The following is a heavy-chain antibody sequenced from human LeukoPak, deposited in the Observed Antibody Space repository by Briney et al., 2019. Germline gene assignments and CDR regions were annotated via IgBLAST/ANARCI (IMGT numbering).Heavy chain of an antibody. CDR3: ARDIRCSGGSCYLNYDY. CDR1: GYTFTGYY. J-gene: IGHJ4*02. CDR2: INPNSGGT. D-gene: IGHD2-15*01. Sequence: GASVKVSCKASGYTFTGYYMHWVRQAPGQGPEWMGWINPNSGGTNYAQKFQGRVTMTRDTSISTAYMELSRLRSDDTAVYYCARDIRCSGGSCYLNYDYWGQGTLVTVSS. V-gene: IGHV1-2*02.